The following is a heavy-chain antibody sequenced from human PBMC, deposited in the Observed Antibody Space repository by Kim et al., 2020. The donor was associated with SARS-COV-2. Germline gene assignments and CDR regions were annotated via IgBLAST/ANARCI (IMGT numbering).Heavy chain of an antibody. Sequence: SVKVSCKASGGTFSSYAISWVRQAPGQGLEWMGRIIPILGIANYAQKFQGRVTITADKSTSTAYMELSSLRSEDTAVYYCARDRCSGGSCYGFGYWGQGTLVTVSS. CDR2: IIPILGIA. CDR1: GGTFSSYA. V-gene: IGHV1-69*04. J-gene: IGHJ4*02. CDR3: ARDRCSGGSCYGFGY. D-gene: IGHD2-15*01.